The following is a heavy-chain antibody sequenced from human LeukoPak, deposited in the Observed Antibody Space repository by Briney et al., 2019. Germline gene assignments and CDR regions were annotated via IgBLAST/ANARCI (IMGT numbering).Heavy chain of an antibody. J-gene: IGHJ1*01. D-gene: IGHD2-21*02. CDR1: GGSFSDDF. CDR2: IYRGNT. CDR3: ARGDADCWECFHH. Sequence: PSQTLSLTCALYGGSFSDDFWTWVRQSPGKGLEWIAEIYRGNTNYNPSLKSRATTSVDTSKNQFSLRLSSVTAADTAVYYCARGDADCWECFHHWGQGTLVTVPS. V-gene: IGHV4-34*01.